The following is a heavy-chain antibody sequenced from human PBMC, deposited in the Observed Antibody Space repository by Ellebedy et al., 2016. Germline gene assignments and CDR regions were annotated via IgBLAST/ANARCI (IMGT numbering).Heavy chain of an antibody. V-gene: IGHV4-59*01. CDR1: GGSISRYY. CDR2: IYYTGTT. Sequence: SETLSLTCIVSGGSISRYYWSWIRQPPGRGLEWIGNIYYTGTTNYNPSLQSRVTISLDTSKNQFSLRLTSVTAADTAAHYCARIGGVSIGELPTDYWGQGTLVTVSS. D-gene: IGHD3-10*01. J-gene: IGHJ4*02. CDR3: ARIGGVSIGELPTDY.